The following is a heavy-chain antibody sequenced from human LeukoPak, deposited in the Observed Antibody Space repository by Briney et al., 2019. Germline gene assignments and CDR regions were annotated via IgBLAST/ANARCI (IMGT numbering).Heavy chain of an antibody. J-gene: IGHJ4*02. D-gene: IGHD5-18*01. CDR3: ATLPDTAMVFFDY. CDR1: GYTFTGYY. Sequence: ASVKVPCKASGYTFTGYYMHWVRQAPGQGLEWTGWINPNSGGTNYAQKFQGRVTMTRDTSISTAYMEMSRLRSDDTAVYYCATLPDTAMVFFDYWGQGTLVTVSS. CDR2: INPNSGGT. V-gene: IGHV1-2*02.